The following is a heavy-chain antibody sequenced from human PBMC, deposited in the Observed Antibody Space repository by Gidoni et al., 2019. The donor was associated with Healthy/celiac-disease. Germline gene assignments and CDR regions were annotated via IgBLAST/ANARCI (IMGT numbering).Heavy chain of an antibody. CDR1: GFTFSAYY. D-gene: IGHD1-20*01. Sequence: QVQLVESGGGLVKPGGSLRLSCAASGFTFSAYYMRWIRQAHGKGLEWVSYISSSSSYTNYADSVKGRFTISRDNAKNSLYLQMNSLRAEDTAVYYCARDSGYNWNYYYGMDVWGQGTTVTVSS. J-gene: IGHJ6*02. CDR2: ISSSSSYT. V-gene: IGHV3-11*06. CDR3: ARDSGYNWNYYYGMDV.